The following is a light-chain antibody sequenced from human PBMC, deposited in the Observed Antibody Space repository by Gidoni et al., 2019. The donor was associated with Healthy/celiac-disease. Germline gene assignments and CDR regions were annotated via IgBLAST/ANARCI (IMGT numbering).Light chain of an antibody. CDR2: AAS. CDR3: QQSYSTPP. V-gene: IGKV1-39*01. J-gene: IGKJ2*01. CDR1: QSISSY. Sequence: DIQMTPSPSSLSASVGARVTITSRASQSISSYLNWYQQKPGKAPKLLIYAASSLQSGVPPRFSGSGSGTDFTLTISSLQPEDFATYYCQQSYSTPPFGQGTKLEIK.